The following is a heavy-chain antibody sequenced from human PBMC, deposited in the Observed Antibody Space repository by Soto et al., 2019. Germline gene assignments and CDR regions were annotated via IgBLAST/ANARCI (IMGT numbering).Heavy chain of an antibody. CDR1: GDSISSGYYY. CDR2: IYYSGNT. J-gene: IGHJ3*02. CDR3: ARVRDTGGDAFDI. D-gene: IGHD2-8*02. Sequence: PSETLSLTCTVSGDSISSGYYYWSWVRRHPGKGLEWIGYIYYSGNTYYNPSLKSRVTISLDTSNNQFSLKMRSVTAADTAMYYCARVRDTGGDAFDIWGQGTMVTVSS. V-gene: IGHV4-31*03.